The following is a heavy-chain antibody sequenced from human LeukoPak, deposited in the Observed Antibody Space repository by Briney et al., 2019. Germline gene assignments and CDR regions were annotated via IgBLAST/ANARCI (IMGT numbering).Heavy chain of an antibody. Sequence: KIGESLKISCKGSGYSFTSYWIGRVRQMPGKGLEWMGIIYPGDSDTRYSPSFQGQVTISADKSISTAYLQWSTLKASDTAMYYCARGRGYSYGYGYYFDYWGQGTLVTVSS. J-gene: IGHJ4*02. CDR2: IYPGDSDT. D-gene: IGHD5-18*01. V-gene: IGHV5-51*01. CDR3: ARGRGYSYGYGYYFDY. CDR1: GYSFTSYW.